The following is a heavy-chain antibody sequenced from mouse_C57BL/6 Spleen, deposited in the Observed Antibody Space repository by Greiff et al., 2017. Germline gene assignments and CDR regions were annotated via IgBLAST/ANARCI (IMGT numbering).Heavy chain of an antibody. Sequence: QVHVKQSGAELAKPGASVKLSCKASGYTFTSYWMHWVKQRPGQGLEWIGYINPSSGYTKYNQKFKDKATLTADKSSSTAYMQLSSLTYEDSAVYYCAGWRARDYWGQGTSVTVSS. CDR3: AGWRARDY. V-gene: IGHV1-7*01. CDR1: GYTFTSYW. CDR2: INPSSGYT. J-gene: IGHJ4*01.